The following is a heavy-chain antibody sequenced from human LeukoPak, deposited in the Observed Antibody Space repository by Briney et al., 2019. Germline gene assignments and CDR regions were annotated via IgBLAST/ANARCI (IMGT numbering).Heavy chain of an antibody. CDR2: IYFSETT. D-gene: IGHD4-17*01. CDR3: VSVCEYGDHFT. J-gene: IGHJ4*02. V-gene: IGHV4-59*11. CDR1: GAPLRSHY. Sequence: PSETLSLTCSVSGAPLRSHYWTWIRQSPGKGLEWIGHIYFSETTKYNPSLKSRASISADISKNQFYLNLRSVTAEDTAVYICVSVCEYGDHFTWGQGTQVMVSS.